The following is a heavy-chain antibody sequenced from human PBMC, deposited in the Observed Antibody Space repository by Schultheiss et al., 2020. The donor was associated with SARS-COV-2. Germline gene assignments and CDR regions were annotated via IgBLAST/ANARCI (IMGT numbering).Heavy chain of an antibody. Sequence: GGSLRLSCAGSAFTFSSYAMHWVRQTPGKGLEWVTAISHDTNYKHYADSVNGRFTISRDNSKNTLYLQMNSLRAEDTAVYYCAMMQQLVHDYWGQGTLVTVSS. J-gene: IGHJ4*02. CDR2: ISHDTNYK. D-gene: IGHD6-13*01. CDR1: AFTFSSYA. CDR3: AMMQQLVHDY. V-gene: IGHV3-30*07.